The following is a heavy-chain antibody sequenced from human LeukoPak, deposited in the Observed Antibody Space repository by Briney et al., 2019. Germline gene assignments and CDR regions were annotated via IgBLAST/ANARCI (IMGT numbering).Heavy chain of an antibody. CDR3: ARALAPLSAYSKDGIVYMDV. D-gene: IGHD6-13*01. CDR1: GGTFSSYA. V-gene: IGHV1-69*05. CDR2: IIPIFGTA. Sequence: GASVKVSCKASGGTFSSYAISWVRQAPGQGLEWTGGIIPIFGTANYAQKFQGRVTITTDESTSTAYMELSSLRSEDTAVYYCARALAPLSAYSKDGIVYMDVWGKGTTVTVSS. J-gene: IGHJ6*03.